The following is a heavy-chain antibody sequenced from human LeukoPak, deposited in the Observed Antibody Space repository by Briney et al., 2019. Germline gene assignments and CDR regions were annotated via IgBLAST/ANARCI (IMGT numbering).Heavy chain of an antibody. CDR1: GGSISRGGYY. Sequence: PSQTLSLTCTVSGGSISRGGYYWSWIRQYPGKGLQWIGYIYYSGSTYYNPSLKSRVTISVDTSTNQFSLKLSSVTAADTAVYYCARAPELYYDSSGYYSPSTHFDYWGQGTLVTVSS. CDR2: IYYSGST. D-gene: IGHD3-22*01. V-gene: IGHV4-31*03. CDR3: ARAPELYYDSSGYYSPSTHFDY. J-gene: IGHJ4*02.